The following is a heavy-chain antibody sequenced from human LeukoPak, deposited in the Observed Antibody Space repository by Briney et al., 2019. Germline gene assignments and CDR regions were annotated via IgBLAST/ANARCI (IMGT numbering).Heavy chain of an antibody. CDR2: ISSSGSTI. J-gene: IGHJ4*02. D-gene: IGHD6-13*01. CDR1: GFTFSSYS. CDR3: ARYHTSTWYFDY. V-gene: IGHV3-48*04. Sequence: PGGSLRLSCAASGFTFSSYSMNWVRQAPGKGLEWVSYISSSGSTIYYADSVKGRFTISRDNAKNSLYLQMNSLRAEDTAVYYCARYHTSTWYFDYWGQGTLVTVSS.